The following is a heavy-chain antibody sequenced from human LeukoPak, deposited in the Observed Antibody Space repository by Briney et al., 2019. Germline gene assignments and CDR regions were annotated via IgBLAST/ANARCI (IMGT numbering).Heavy chain of an antibody. J-gene: IGHJ3*02. CDR1: GGTFSSYA. CDR2: IIPIFGTA. D-gene: IGHD5-12*01. CDR3: ARVPKRGPVATIPFAFDI. V-gene: IGHV1-69*13. Sequence: GASVKVSCKASGGTFSSYAISWVRQAPGQGLEWMGGIIPIFGTANYAQKFQGRVTITADGSTSTAYMELSSLRSEDTAVYYCARVPKRGPVATIPFAFDIWGQGTMVTVSS.